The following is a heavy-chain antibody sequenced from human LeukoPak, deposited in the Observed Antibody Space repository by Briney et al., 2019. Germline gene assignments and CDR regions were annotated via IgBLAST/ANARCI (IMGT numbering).Heavy chain of an antibody. CDR2: ISGSGGST. Sequence: GGSLRLSCAASGFTFSSYAMSWVRQAPGKGLEWVSAISGSGGSTYHADSVKGRFTISRDNSKNTLYLQMNSLRAEDTAVYYCAVTRGYYYDSSGPTGSWGQGTLVTVSS. CDR1: GFTFSSYA. J-gene: IGHJ5*02. D-gene: IGHD3-22*01. V-gene: IGHV3-23*01. CDR3: AVTRGYYYDSSGPTGS.